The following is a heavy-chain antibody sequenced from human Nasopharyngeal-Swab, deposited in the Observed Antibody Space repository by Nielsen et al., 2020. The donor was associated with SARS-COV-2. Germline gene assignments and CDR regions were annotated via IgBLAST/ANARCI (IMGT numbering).Heavy chain of an antibody. CDR1: GFTFSNFW. Sequence: ESLSLTCAASGFTFSNFWMTWVRQDPGKGLEWVANIKQDGSEQKYVDSVKVRFTISRDNAKNSLFLQMNSLRGDDTAIYYCARGGSWFDSWGPGTLVTVSS. D-gene: IGHD1-26*01. J-gene: IGHJ5*01. V-gene: IGHV3-7*03. CDR3: ARGGSWFDS. CDR2: IKQDGSEQ.